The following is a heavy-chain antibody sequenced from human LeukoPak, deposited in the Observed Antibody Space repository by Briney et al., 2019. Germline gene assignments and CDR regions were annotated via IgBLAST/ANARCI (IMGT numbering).Heavy chain of an antibody. CDR1: GFSISNSA. CDR2: IVASSGST. D-gene: IGHD5-12*01. J-gene: IGHJ4*02. V-gene: IGHV3-23*01. CDR3: AKGAYDYIEMGYFDY. Sequence: GGSLRFSCAASGFSISNSAMSWVRQAPGKGLEWVSLIVASSGSTFYADSVKGRFTISRDSSKNTLYLQMNSLRAEDMAVYYCAKGAYDYIEMGYFDYWGQGTLVTVSS.